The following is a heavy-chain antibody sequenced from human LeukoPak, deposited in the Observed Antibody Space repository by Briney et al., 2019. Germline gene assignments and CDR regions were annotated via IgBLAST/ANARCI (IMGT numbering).Heavy chain of an antibody. CDR3: ARGGGYFDWLLHLPFDY. CDR1: GGSISSYY. Sequence: PSETLSLTCTVSGGSISSYYWSWIRQPPGKGLEWIGEINHSGSTNYNPSLKSRVTISVDTSKNQFSLKLSSVTAADTAVYYCARGGGYFDWLLHLPFDYWGQGTLVTVSS. D-gene: IGHD3-9*01. CDR2: INHSGST. V-gene: IGHV4-34*01. J-gene: IGHJ4*02.